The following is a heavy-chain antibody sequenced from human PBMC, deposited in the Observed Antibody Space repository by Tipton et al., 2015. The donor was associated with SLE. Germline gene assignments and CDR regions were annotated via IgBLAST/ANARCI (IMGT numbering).Heavy chain of an antibody. CDR1: GGSIRSYY. D-gene: IGHD3-3*02. CDR3: ARGPPFMEWARNWFDP. CDR2: IYHSGIT. V-gene: IGHV4-59*01. J-gene: IGHJ5*02. Sequence: TLSLTCTVSGGSIRSYYWTWILQPPGKRLECIAYIYHSGITNYNPSLQSRATISVDRSKNQFSLKLTSVTAADTAVYYCARGPPFMEWARNWFDPWGQGTQVTVSS.